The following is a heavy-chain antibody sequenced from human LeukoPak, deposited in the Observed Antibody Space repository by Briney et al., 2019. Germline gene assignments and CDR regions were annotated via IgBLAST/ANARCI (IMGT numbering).Heavy chain of an antibody. J-gene: IGHJ4*02. CDR3: AKDYSHIWFGELSH. Sequence: GGSLRLSCAASGFTFSSYGMHWVRQAPGKGLEWVAFIRYDGSNKYYADSVKGRFTISRDNSKNTLYLQMNSLRAEDTAVYHCAKDYSHIWFGELSHWGQGTLVTVSS. D-gene: IGHD3-10*01. V-gene: IGHV3-30*02. CDR1: GFTFSSYG. CDR2: IRYDGSNK.